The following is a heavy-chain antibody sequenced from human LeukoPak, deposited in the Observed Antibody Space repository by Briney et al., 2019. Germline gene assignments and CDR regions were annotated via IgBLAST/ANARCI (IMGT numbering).Heavy chain of an antibody. CDR2: ISGSGGST. CDR1: GFTFSSYA. V-gene: IGHV3-23*01. J-gene: IGHJ4*02. D-gene: IGHD3-22*01. CDR3: AKDIAVVRYYFDY. Sequence: GGSLRLSCAASGFTFSSYAMSWVRQAPGKGLESVSAISGSGGSTYYADSVKGRFTISRDNSKNTLYLQMNSLRAEDTAVYYCAKDIAVVRYYFDYWGQGTLVTVSS.